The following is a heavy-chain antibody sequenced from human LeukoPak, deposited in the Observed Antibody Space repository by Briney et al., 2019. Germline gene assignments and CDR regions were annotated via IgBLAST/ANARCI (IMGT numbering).Heavy chain of an antibody. J-gene: IGHJ6*02. CDR2: ISAYNGNT. D-gene: IGHD3-3*01. CDR1: GYTFTSYG. CDR3: ARMGDTIFGVVTYYGMDV. Sequence: ASVKVSCKAPGYTFTSYGISWVRQAPGQGLEWMGWISAYNGNTNYAQKLQGRVTMTTDTSTSTAYMELRSLRSDDTAVYYCARMGDTIFGVVTYYGMDVWGQGTTVTVSS. V-gene: IGHV1-18*01.